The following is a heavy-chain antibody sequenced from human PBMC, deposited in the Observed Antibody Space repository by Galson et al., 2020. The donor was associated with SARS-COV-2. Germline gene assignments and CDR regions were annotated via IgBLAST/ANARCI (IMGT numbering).Heavy chain of an antibody. D-gene: IGHD4-17*01. CDR3: ASGDYGVS. CDR2: INPYSGDT. J-gene: IGHJ1*01. CDR1: GFTFTDYY. Sequence: ASVKVSCKASGFTFTDYYMNWVRQAPGQGLEWVGWINPYSGDTDQAQNFQCRVTMTSDTTINTAYMELSSLRSDDTAIYYCASGDYGVSWGQGTLITVSS. V-gene: IGHV1-2*02.